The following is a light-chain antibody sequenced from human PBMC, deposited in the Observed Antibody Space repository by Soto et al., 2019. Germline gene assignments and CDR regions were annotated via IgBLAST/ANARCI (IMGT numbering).Light chain of an antibody. V-gene: IGKV3-11*01. J-gene: IGKJ1*01. CDR3: QQRSNWWT. Sequence: EIVPTKSPLTLSVSPAERATLSCRASQSVSSNLAWYQQKPGQAPRVLIYDTSTRATGIPARFSGSGSGTDFTLTISSLEPEDSAVYYCQQRSNWWTFGQGTKVDI. CDR1: QSVSSN. CDR2: DTS.